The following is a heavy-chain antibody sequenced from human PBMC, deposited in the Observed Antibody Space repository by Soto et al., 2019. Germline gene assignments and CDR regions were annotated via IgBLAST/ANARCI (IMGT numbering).Heavy chain of an antibody. V-gene: IGHV4-39*01. J-gene: IGHJ3*02. CDR3: ARLFDYGDYEAFDI. CDR2: IHYRGST. Sequence: QMQLQESGPGLVKPSETLSLTCIVSGDSMTSNSFYWGWVRQPPGKGLEWIASIHYRGSTWYTSSLKSRVTISVDTSKSQFSLKVTSVTASDTAVYYCARLFDYGDYEAFDIWGQGTMVTVSS. D-gene: IGHD4-17*01. CDR1: GDSMTSNSFY.